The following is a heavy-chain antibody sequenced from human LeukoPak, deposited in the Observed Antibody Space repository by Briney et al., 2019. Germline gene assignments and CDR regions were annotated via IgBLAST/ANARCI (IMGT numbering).Heavy chain of an antibody. D-gene: IGHD3-10*01. CDR2: IYHSGST. CDR3: ARAVYGSGSKNFDY. Sequence: PSETLSLTCAVSGGSISSSNWWSWVRQPPGKGLEWIGEIYHSGSTNYNPSLKSRVTISVDKSKNQFSLKLSSATAADTAVYYCARAVYGSGSKNFDYWGQGTLVTVSS. CDR1: GGSISSSNW. V-gene: IGHV4-4*02. J-gene: IGHJ4*02.